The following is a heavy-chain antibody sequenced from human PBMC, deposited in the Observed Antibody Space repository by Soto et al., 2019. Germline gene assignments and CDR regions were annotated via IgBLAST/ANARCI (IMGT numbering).Heavy chain of an antibody. J-gene: IGHJ3*02. V-gene: IGHV3-74*01. D-gene: IGHD1-1*01. CDR1: GFTVCRYW. Sequence: GFTVCRYWIEWDSQAQGKGMVWVSRINSDGSSASYADSVKGRFTISRDNAKNTLYLQMNSLIAQDTAVYYWARGTKRWLHSDAFDIWGQVTTFPVSS. CDR3: ARGTKRWLHSDAFDI. CDR2: INSDGSSA.